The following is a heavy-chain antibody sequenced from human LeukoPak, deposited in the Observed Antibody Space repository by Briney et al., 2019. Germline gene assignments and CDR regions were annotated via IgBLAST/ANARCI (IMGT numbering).Heavy chain of an antibody. CDR1: GFIVSDSY. CDR2: MHSDGRT. V-gene: IGHV3-53*01. D-gene: IGHD3-22*01. CDR3: ARDPDDRSGLDAFET. J-gene: IGHJ3*02. Sequence: GGSLRLSCAASGFIVSDSYMNWVRQASGKGLEWVSVMHSDGRTFYADSVKDRYTISRDKSKNMLYLQMDSLRAEDTAVYYCARDPDDRSGLDAFETWGQGTQVIVS.